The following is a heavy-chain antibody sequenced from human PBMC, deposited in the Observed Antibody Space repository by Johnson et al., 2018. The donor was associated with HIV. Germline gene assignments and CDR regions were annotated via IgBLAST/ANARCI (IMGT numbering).Heavy chain of an antibody. CDR3: ANGEMATIKAFYAFDI. D-gene: IGHD5-24*01. V-gene: IGHV3-20*04. J-gene: IGHJ3*02. CDR1: GFTFDDYG. CDR2: INWNGGST. Sequence: VQLVESGGGAVRPGGSLRLSCAASGFTFDDYGMGWVRQGPGKGLEWVSGINWNGGSTGYADSVKGRFTISRDNAKNSLYLQMNSLRAEDTALYYCANGEMATIKAFYAFDIWGQGTMVTVSS.